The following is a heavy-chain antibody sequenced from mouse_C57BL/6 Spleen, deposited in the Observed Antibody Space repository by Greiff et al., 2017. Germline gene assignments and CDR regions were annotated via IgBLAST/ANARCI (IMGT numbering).Heavy chain of an antibody. Sequence: QVQLQQSGAELVKPGASVKLSCKASGYTFTSYWMHWVKQRPGQGLEWIGMIHPNSGSTNYNEKFKSKATLTVDKSSSTAYMQLSSLTSEDSAVYYCARRDYGRGFDYWGQGTTLTVSS. CDR2: IHPNSGST. D-gene: IGHD1-1*01. CDR3: ARRDYGRGFDY. V-gene: IGHV1-64*01. J-gene: IGHJ2*01. CDR1: GYTFTSYW.